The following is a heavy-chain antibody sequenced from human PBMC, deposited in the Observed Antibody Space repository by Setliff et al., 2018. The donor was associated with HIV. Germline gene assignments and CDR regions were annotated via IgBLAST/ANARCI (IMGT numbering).Heavy chain of an antibody. CDR3: ASPTAIPH. CDR1: GYSIGSGSF. J-gene: IGHJ4*02. Sequence: SETLSLTCSVSGYSIGSGSFWGWIRQPPGKGLEWIATIPHNGGTYYNPDPSLTGRVTISVDTSKNQFSLKLAFVTAADTAVYYCASPTAIPHWGQGTLVTVSS. V-gene: IGHV4-38-2*02. D-gene: IGHD2-21*02. CDR2: IPHNGGT.